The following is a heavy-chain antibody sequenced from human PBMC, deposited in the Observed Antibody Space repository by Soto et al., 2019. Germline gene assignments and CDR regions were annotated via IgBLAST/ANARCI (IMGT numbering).Heavy chain of an antibody. D-gene: IGHD3-10*01. J-gene: IGHJ5*02. CDR2: VCPGGRT. V-gene: IGHV4-34*02. CDR3: ARGDYGQYDAYNWFDP. Sequence: QVRLQQWGAGLVRPSETLSLTCAVYGGSFNNYCWSWIRQPPGKGLEWIGEVCPGGRTNYSPTLKREVIIAEEGSKNQFSLRLTSVTVADTAVYYCARGDYGQYDAYNWFDPWGQVNLVIVAS. CDR1: GGSFNNYC.